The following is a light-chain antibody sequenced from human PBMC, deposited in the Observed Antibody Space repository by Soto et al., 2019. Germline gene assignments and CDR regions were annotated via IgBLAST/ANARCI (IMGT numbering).Light chain of an antibody. J-gene: IGKJ4*01. V-gene: IGKV1-5*03. Sequence: DIEMTQSPSTLSASVGDRVTITCRASQTIGNLLAWYQQKPGKAPNLLIHLASTLKSGVPSRFSGSGYGTEFTLTNSSLQPDDFASYYWQQYSTYPLTFGGGTEVE. CDR1: QTIGNL. CDR3: QQYSTYPLT. CDR2: LAS.